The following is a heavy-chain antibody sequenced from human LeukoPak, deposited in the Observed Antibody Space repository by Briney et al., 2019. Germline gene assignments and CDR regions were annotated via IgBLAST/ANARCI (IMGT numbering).Heavy chain of an antibody. D-gene: IGHD3-22*01. J-gene: IGHJ4*02. CDR1: GGSFSGYY. Sequence: SETLSLTCAVYGGSFSGYYWSWIRQPPGKWLEWIGEINHSGSTNYNPSLKSRVTISVDTSKNQFSLKLSSVTAADTAVYYCARGPYYDSGMDWGQGTLVTVSS. CDR3: ARGPYYDSGMD. V-gene: IGHV4-34*01. CDR2: INHSGST.